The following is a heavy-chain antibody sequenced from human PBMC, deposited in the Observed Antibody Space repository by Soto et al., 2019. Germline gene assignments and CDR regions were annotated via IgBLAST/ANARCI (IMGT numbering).Heavy chain of an antibody. Sequence: QVQLVQSGAEVKKPGASVKVSCKASGYTFTSYGISWVRQAPGQGLEWMGWISAYNGNTNYAQKLQGRVTMTTDTTTSTAYIELRSLRSDATAVYYCARDVFLYCGGDCYVYFQHWGQGTLVTVSS. CDR3: ARDVFLYCGGDCYVYFQH. J-gene: IGHJ1*01. D-gene: IGHD2-21*02. V-gene: IGHV1-18*01. CDR2: ISAYNGNT. CDR1: GYTFTSYG.